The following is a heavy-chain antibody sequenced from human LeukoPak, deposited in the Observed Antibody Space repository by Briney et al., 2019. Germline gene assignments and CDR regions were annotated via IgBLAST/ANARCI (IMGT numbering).Heavy chain of an antibody. V-gene: IGHV3-23*01. CDR2: ISGSGGST. J-gene: IGHJ4*02. CDR3: AKDRGDIVVVPAAYDY. D-gene: IGHD2-2*01. Sequence: PGGSLRLSCAASGFTFSGYAMSWVRQAPGKGLEWVSAISGSGGSTYYADSVKGRFTISRDNSKNTLYLQMNSLRAEDTAVYYCAKDRGDIVVVPAAYDYWGQGTLVTVSS. CDR1: GFTFSGYA.